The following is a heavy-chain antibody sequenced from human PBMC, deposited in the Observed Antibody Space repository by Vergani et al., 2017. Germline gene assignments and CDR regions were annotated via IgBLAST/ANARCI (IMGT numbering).Heavy chain of an antibody. J-gene: IGHJ4*02. CDR3: ARDIVIVPTLHPFAF. V-gene: IGHV3-30*04. CDR2: ISYDGSNE. D-gene: IGHD2/OR15-2a*01. Sequence: QVQLVESGGGVVQPGKSLRLSCAASGFTFSSYAMHWVRQAPGKGLEWVALISYDGSNEYYADSVKGRFTSSRDNSKTTLYLQMNSLRPEDTAVYYCARDIVIVPTLHPFAFWGQGTLVTVSS. CDR1: GFTFSSYA.